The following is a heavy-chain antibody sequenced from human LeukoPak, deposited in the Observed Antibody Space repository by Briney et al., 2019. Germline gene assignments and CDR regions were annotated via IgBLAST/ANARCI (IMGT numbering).Heavy chain of an antibody. CDR2: IRAYNGKT. CDR1: GYTFTSYG. CDR3: ARDIRVANYYDSSGYYYVPGGSYYFDY. D-gene: IGHD3-22*01. V-gene: IGHV1-18*01. Sequence: GSSVKVSCQASGYTFTSYGISWVRQAPGQGREWIGWIRAYNGKTDYAQKLQGRVTMTTDTSTSTAYMELRSLRSDATAVYYCARDIRVANYYDSSGYYYVPGGSYYFDYWGQGTLVTVSS. J-gene: IGHJ4*02.